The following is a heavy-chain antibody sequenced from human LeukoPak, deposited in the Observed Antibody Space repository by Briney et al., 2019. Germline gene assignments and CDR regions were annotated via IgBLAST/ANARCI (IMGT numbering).Heavy chain of an antibody. J-gene: IGHJ6*02. CDR3: ARDHPPSLHYDFWSGLPLGGMDV. D-gene: IGHD3-3*01. CDR2: ISYDGSNK. CDR1: GFTFSSYA. Sequence: GRSLRLSCAASGFTFSSYAMHWVRQAPGKGLEWVAVISYDGSNKYYADSVKGRFTISRDNSKNTLYLQMNSLRAEDTAVYYCARDHPPSLHYDFWSGLPLGGMDVWGQGTTVTVSS. V-gene: IGHV3-30-3*01.